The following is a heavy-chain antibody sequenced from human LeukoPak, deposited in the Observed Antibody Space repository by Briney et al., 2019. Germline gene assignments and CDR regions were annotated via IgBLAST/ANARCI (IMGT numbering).Heavy chain of an antibody. Sequence: GGSLRLSCAASGFTFSSYAMNWVRQAPGKGLEWVSAISGSGGSTYYADSVKGRFTISRDNSKNTLYLQMNSLRAEDTAVYYCAKDYYSYGSFYFDYWGQGTLVTVSS. V-gene: IGHV3-23*01. CDR2: ISGSGGST. D-gene: IGHD5-18*01. J-gene: IGHJ4*02. CDR3: AKDYYSYGSFYFDY. CDR1: GFTFSSYA.